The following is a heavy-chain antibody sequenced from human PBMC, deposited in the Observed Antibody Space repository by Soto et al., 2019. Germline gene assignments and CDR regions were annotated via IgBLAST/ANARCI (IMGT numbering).Heavy chain of an antibody. Sequence: QVQLQESGPGLVKPSETLSLTCTVSGGSISSYYWSWIRQPAGQGLEWIWRIYTSGSTNYNPSLKSRVNMFVDTSKDHSSLKRSSVTAADAAVYYCARDSSRPLDYCMDVGGQGTTVTVSS. CDR1: GGSISSYY. J-gene: IGHJ6*02. CDR3: ARDSSRPLDYCMDV. D-gene: IGHD6-13*01. CDR2: IYTSGST. V-gene: IGHV4-4*07.